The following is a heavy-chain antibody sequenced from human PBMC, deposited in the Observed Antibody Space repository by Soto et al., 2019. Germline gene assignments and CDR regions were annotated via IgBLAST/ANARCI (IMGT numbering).Heavy chain of an antibody. J-gene: IGHJ4*02. CDR2: ISYDGSNK. V-gene: IGHV3-30-3*01. Sequence: GGSLRLSCAASGFTFSSYAMHWVRQAPGKGLEWVAVISYDGSNKYYADSGKGRFTISRDNSKNTLYLQMNSLRAEDTSVYYCARDPYYYGSGTFDYWGQGTLVTVSS. CDR1: GFTFSSYA. CDR3: ARDPYYYGSGTFDY. D-gene: IGHD3-10*01.